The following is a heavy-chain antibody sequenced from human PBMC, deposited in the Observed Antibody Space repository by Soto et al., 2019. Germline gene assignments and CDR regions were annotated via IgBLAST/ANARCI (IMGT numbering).Heavy chain of an antibody. J-gene: IGHJ3*01. CDR3: TWSLVARDAFDE. CDR1: VFTFSTSV. D-gene: IGHD5-12*01. CDR2: ISGSGDRT. V-gene: IGHV3-23*01. Sequence: PGGSLRLSCAASVFTFSTSVMSWVRQAPGKGLQWVSSISGSGDRTYYADSVKGRFTVSRDNSKNTLYLDMNTVTADDTALYYCTWSLVARDAFDEWGQGTKVTVSS.